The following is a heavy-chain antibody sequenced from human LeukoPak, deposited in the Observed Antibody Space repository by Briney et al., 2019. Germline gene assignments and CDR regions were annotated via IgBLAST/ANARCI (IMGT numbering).Heavy chain of an antibody. CDR1: GGSISSSSYY. J-gene: IGHJ6*03. D-gene: IGHD2-2*02. V-gene: IGHV4-39*07. CDR2: IYYSGST. CDR3: AQSRVVVPAAIVYYYMDV. Sequence: SETLSLTCTVSGGSISSSSYYWGWIRQPPGKGLEWIGSIYYSGSTYYNPSLKSRVTISVDRSKNQFSLKLSSVTAADTAVYYCAQSRVVVPAAIVYYYMDVWGKGTTVTVSS.